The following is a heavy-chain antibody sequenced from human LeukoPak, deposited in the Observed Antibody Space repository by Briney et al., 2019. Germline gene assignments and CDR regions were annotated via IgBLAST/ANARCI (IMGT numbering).Heavy chain of an antibody. CDR1: GFTFSSYA. CDR3: ASRSGSRHYYCYYGMDV. D-gene: IGHD3-10*01. J-gene: IGHJ6*02. Sequence: GGSLRLSCAASGFTFSSYAMSWVRQAPGKGLEWVSAISGSGGSTYYADSVKGRFTISRDNSKNTLYLQMNSLRAEDTAVYYCASRSGSRHYYCYYGMDVWGQGTTVTVSS. CDR2: ISGSGGST. V-gene: IGHV3-23*01.